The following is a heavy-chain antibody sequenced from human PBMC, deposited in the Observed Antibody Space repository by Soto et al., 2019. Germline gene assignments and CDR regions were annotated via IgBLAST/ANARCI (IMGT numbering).Heavy chain of an antibody. CDR2: ISGSSTYI. CDR3: ARGTHGYNFPDY. Sequence: GGSLRLSCAASGFTFSSYSMNWVRQAPGKGLEWVSSISGSSTYIDHADSVKGRFTISRDNAKNSLYLQMNSLRAEDTAVYYCARGTHGYNFPDYWGQGTLFPVSS. D-gene: IGHD5-12*01. V-gene: IGHV3-21*01. CDR1: GFTFSSYS. J-gene: IGHJ4*02.